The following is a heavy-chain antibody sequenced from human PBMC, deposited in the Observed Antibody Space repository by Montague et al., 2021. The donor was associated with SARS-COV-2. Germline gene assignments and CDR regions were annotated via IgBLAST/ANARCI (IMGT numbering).Heavy chain of an antibody. CDR2: MSHSGTS. J-gene: IGHJ5*01. V-gene: IGHV4-39*01. CDR1: GASISSGSCF. CDR3: ARRGVLDSYESAGYKYIWWFDS. D-gene: IGHD3-22*01. Sequence: SETLSLTCTVSGASISSGSCFWAWIRQPPGKGLEWIGGMSHSGTSYYNLSLNTRATISVDTSRNQFSLRLTSVTAADTASYFGARRGVLDSYESAGYKYIWWFDSWGQGILVTVSS.